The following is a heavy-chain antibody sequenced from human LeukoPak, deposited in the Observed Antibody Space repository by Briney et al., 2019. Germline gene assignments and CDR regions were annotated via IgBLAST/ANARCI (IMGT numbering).Heavy chain of an antibody. D-gene: IGHD1-1*01. V-gene: IGHV3-48*03. CDR3: ARLTVTTGTPFDY. CDR1: GFTFSSYE. Sequence: GGCLRLSCAASGFTFSSYEMNWVRQAPGKGLEWVSYISSSGSTIYYADSVKGRFTISRDNAKNSLYLQMNSLRAEDTAVYYCARLTVTTGTPFDYWGQGTLVTVSS. J-gene: IGHJ4*02. CDR2: ISSSGSTI.